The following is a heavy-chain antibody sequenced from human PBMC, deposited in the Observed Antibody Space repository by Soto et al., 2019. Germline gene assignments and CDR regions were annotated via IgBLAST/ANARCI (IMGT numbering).Heavy chain of an antibody. D-gene: IGHD3-22*01. CDR2: IYWDDDR. CDR3: AHVKYYYDSSGYYRTYYFDY. J-gene: IGHJ4*02. Sequence: SGPTLVNPTQTLTLTCTFSGFSLSTSGVGVGWIRQPPGKALEWLALIYWDDDRRYSPSLKSRLTITKDTSKNQVVLTMTNMDPVDTATYYCAHVKYYYDSSGYYRTYYFDYWGQGTLVTVSS. CDR1: GFSLSTSGVG. V-gene: IGHV2-5*02.